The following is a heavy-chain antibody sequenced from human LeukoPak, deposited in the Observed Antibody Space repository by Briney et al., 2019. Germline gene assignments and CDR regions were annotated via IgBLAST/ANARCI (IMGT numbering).Heavy chain of an antibody. CDR3: ARSGAVAGYYFDY. CDR2: IYHSGST. D-gene: IGHD6-19*01. CDR1: GGSISSSNW. Sequence: PSETLSLTCAVSGGSISSSNWWSWVRQPPGKGLEWIGEIYHSGSTNYNPSLKSRVTISVDKSKNQFSLKLSSVTAADTAVYYCARSGAVAGYYFDYWGQGTLVTVSS. V-gene: IGHV4-4*02. J-gene: IGHJ4*02.